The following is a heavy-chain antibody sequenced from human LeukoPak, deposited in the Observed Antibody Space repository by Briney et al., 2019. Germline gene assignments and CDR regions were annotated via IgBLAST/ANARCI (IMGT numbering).Heavy chain of an antibody. Sequence: GGSLRLSCAASGFTFSSYSMNWVRQAPGKGLEWVSSISSSSSYIYYADSVKGRFTISRDNAKDSLYLQMNSLRAEDTAVYYCARDWGIGWFDPWGQGTLVTVSS. J-gene: IGHJ5*02. CDR2: ISSSSSYI. V-gene: IGHV3-21*01. CDR1: GFTFSSYS. CDR3: ARDWGIGWFDP. D-gene: IGHD6-13*01.